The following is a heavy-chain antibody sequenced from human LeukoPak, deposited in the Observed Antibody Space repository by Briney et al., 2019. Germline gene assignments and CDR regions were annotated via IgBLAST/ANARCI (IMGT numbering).Heavy chain of an antibody. D-gene: IGHD2-21*01. Sequence: SETLSLTCTVSGEPISGFYWTWIRQPPGKGLEWIGYIYYSGSTNYNPSLKSRVTISVDTSKNQFSLKLSSVTAADTAVYYCARGVVIAPQTFDYWGQGTLVTVSS. CDR3: ARGVVIAPQTFDY. V-gene: IGHV4-59*01. J-gene: IGHJ4*02. CDR1: GEPISGFY. CDR2: IYYSGST.